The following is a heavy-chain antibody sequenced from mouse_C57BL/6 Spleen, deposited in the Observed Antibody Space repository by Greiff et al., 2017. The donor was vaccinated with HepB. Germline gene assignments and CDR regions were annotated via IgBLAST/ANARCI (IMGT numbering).Heavy chain of an antibody. Sequence: VQLQQSGAELVRPGASVTLSCKASGYTFTDYEMHWVKQTPVHGLEWIGAIDPETGGTAYNQKFKGKAILTADKSSSTAYMELRSLTSADSAVYYCTSGVGNTGYYYAMDYWGQGTSVTVSS. CDR2: IDPETGGT. CDR1: GYTFTDYE. V-gene: IGHV1-15*01. J-gene: IGHJ4*01. CDR3: TSGVGNTGYYYAMDY. D-gene: IGHD2-1*01.